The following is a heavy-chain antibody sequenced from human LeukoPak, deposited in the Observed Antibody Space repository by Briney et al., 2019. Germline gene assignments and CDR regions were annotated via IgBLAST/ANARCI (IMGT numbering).Heavy chain of an antibody. D-gene: IGHD1-7*01. CDR1: GFTFSSYA. CDR2: ISGSGGST. CDR3: ATQWELELLFDY. Sequence: GGSLRLSCAASGFTFSSYAMSWVRQAPGKGLEWVSAISGSGGSTYYADSVKGRFTISRDNSKNTLYLQMNSMRAEDTAVYYCATQWELELLFDYWGQGTLVTVSS. V-gene: IGHV3-23*01. J-gene: IGHJ4*02.